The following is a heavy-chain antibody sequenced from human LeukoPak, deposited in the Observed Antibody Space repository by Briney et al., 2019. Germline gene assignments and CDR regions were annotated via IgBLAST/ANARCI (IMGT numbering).Heavy chain of an antibody. CDR1: GYTFTSYY. J-gene: IGHJ4*02. CDR3: ARDQTYGDYGGIPDY. CDR2: INPSGGST. Sequence: ASVKVSCKASGYTFTSYYMHCVRQAPEQGLEWMGIINPSGGSTSYAQKFQGRVTLTRDTSTSTVYMELSSLRSEDTAVYYCARDQTYGDYGGIPDYWGQGTLVTVSS. V-gene: IGHV1-46*01. D-gene: IGHD4-17*01.